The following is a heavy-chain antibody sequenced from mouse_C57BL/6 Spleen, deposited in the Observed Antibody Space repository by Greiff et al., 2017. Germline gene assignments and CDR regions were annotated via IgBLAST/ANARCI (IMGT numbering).Heavy chain of an antibody. D-gene: IGHD1-1*01. J-gene: IGHJ1*03. CDR2: IYPGSGST. Sequence: QVQLQQPGAELVKPGASVKMSCKASGYTFTSYWITWVKQRPGQGLEWIGDIYPGSGSTNYNEKFKSKATLTVDTSSSTAYMQLSRLTSEDSAVYYGSFPTLVATRYFDVWGTGTTVTVSS. V-gene: IGHV1-55*01. CDR3: SFPTLVATRYFDV. CDR1: GYTFTSYW.